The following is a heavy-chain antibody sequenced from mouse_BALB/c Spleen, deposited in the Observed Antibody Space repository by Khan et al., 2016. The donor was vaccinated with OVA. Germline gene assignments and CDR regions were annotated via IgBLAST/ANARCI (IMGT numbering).Heavy chain of an antibody. CDR1: GISITTGNYR. CDR3: ARDYGSLYWYFDV. V-gene: IGHV3-5*02. D-gene: IGHD1-1*01. J-gene: IGHJ1*01. CDR2: IYYSGTI. Sequence: EVKLEESGPGLVKPSQTVSLTCTVTGISITTGNYRWSWIRQFPGNKLEWIGNIYYSGTITYNPSLTSRTTITRDTSKSQFFLEMNSLTAEDTATYFYARDYGSLYWYFDVWGAGTTVTVSS.